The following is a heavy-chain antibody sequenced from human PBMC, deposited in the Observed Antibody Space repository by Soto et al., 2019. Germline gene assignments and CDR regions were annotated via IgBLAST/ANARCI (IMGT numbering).Heavy chain of an antibody. V-gene: IGHV4-38-2*01. CDR2: IFHGGNT. D-gene: IGHD2-15*01. CDR1: GFFISSGNH. CDR3: ARARWYDAFDV. J-gene: IGHJ3*01. Sequence: SETLSLTCAVSGFFISSGNHWGWIRKPPGKGLEWIGSIFHGGNTYYNPSLKSRVTISVDMSKNQFSLKLNSVTAADTAVYYCARARWYDAFDVWGQGTVVTVSS.